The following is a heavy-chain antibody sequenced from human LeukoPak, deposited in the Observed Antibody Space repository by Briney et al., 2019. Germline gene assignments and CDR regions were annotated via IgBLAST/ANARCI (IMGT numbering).Heavy chain of an antibody. D-gene: IGHD5-18*01. CDR1: GGSISTYY. J-gene: IGHJ4*02. CDR3: ARGLQLWLNYFDY. CDR2: VYYSGST. V-gene: IGHV4-59*01. Sequence: IPSETLSLTCTVSGGSISTYYWSWIRQPPGKGLEWIGYVYYSGSTNYSPSLKSRVTISVDTSKNQFSLKLSSVTAADTAVYYCARGLQLWLNYFDYWGQGTLVTVSS.